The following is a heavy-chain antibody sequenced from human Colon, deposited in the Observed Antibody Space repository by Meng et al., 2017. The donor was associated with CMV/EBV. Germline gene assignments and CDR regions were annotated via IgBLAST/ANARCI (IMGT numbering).Heavy chain of an antibody. CDR1: GFSFETYS. CDR2: ISSRSSYI. V-gene: IGHV3-21*06. Sequence: GESLKISCAASGFSFETYSLNWVRQAPGKGLEWVASISSRSSYIYYTDSVKGRFTISRDNAENLVYLQMSSLRTEDTAVYFCARDPTTLAYCNGARCPGYFDYWGQGTPVTVLL. CDR3: ARDPTTLAYCNGARCPGYFDY. D-gene: IGHD5-18*01. J-gene: IGHJ4*02.